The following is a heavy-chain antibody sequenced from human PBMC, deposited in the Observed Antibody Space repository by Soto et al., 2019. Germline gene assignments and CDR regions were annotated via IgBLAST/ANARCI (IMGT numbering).Heavy chain of an antibody. J-gene: IGHJ4*02. V-gene: IGHV4-30-4*01. D-gene: IGHD3-22*01. Sequence: TLSLTCTVSGGSISSGDYYWSWIRQPPGKGLEWIGYIYYSGSTYYNPSLKSRVTISVDTSKNQFSLKLSSVTAADTAVYYCARASFTYYYDSSGPYYFDYWGQGTLVTVSS. CDR2: IYYSGST. CDR1: GGSISSGDYY. CDR3: ARASFTYYYDSSGPYYFDY.